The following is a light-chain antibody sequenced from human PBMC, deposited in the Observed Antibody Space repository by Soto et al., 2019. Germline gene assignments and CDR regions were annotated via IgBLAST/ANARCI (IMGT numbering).Light chain of an antibody. CDR3: SSYAGRYTYV. Sequence: QSVLTQHRSVSGSPGQSVNIPCTGTSLAVGGYNSVSWSTQYPGNAHKLLIYDVSKRPSGVPDRFSGSKSGNTASLTISGLQSEDEADYYCSSYAGRYTYVFGTGTKVTVL. CDR1: SLAVGGYNS. J-gene: IGLJ1*01. V-gene: IGLV2-11*01. CDR2: DVS.